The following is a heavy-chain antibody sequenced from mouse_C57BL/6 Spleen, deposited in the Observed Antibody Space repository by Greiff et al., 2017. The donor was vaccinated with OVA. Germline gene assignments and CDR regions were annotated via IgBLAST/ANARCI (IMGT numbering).Heavy chain of an antibody. J-gene: IGHJ2*01. CDR3: ARQSVYYSNYFDY. CDR2: IHPNSGST. Sequence: QVQLQQPGSELVKPGASVQLSCKASGYTFTSYWMHWVKQRPGQGLEWIGMIHPNSGSTNYNAKFKSKATLTVDKSSSPAYMQLSSLTSEDSAVYYCARQSVYYSNYFDYWGQGTTLTVSS. V-gene: IGHV1-64*01. D-gene: IGHD2-5*01. CDR1: GYTFTSYW.